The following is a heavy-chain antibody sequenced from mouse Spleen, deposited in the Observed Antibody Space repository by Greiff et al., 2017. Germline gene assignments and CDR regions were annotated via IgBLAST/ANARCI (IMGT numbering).Heavy chain of an antibody. Sequence: QVQLKQPGAELVKPGASVKLSCKASGYTFTSYWMQWVKQRPGQGLEWIGEIDPSDSYTNYNQKFKGKATLTVDTSSSTAYMQLSSLTSEDSAVYYCAPDYGFRGAMDYWGQGTSVTVSS. D-gene: IGHD2-2*01. V-gene: IGHV1-50*01. CDR3: APDYGFRGAMDY. CDR2: IDPSDSYT. J-gene: IGHJ4*01. CDR1: GYTFTSYW.